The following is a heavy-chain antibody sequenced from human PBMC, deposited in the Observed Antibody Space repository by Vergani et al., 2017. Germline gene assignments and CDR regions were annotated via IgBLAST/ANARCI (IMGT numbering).Heavy chain of an antibody. CDR2: IYPGDSDV. D-gene: IGHD6-6*01. J-gene: IGHJ6*03. CDR1: GYSFTSYW. V-gene: IGHV5-51*01. Sequence: EVQLVQSGAEVKKPGESLKISCKGSGYSFTSYWIGWVRQMPGKGLEWMGIIYPGDSDVRYSPSFQGQVTISADKSISTAYLQWSSLKASDTAMYYCARRGRYSSSDGYYYYYMDVWGKGTTVTVSS. CDR3: ARRGRYSSSDGYYYYYMDV.